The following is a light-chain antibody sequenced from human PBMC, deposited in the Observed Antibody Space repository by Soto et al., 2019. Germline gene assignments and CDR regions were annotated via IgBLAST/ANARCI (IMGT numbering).Light chain of an antibody. CDR1: TSDVGGYNY. V-gene: IGLV2-14*01. Sequence: QSALTQPASVSGSPGQSITISCTGTTSDVGGYNYVSWYQQHPGKAPNLMIYDVSNRPSGVSNRFSGSKSGNTASLTISGLQAEDEADYSCSSYTSSSTVVFGGGTKLTVL. CDR3: SSYTSSSTVV. CDR2: DVS. J-gene: IGLJ2*01.